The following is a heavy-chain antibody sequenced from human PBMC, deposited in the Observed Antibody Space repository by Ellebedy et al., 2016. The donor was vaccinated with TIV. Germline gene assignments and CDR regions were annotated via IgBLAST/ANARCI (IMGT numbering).Heavy chain of an antibody. D-gene: IGHD3-10*01. CDR1: GFTFDDFA. CDR3: ARGDYRGSGGISDY. Sequence: SLKISCAASGFTFDDFAMHWVRQAPGKGLEWVSAISWNSNNIGYADSVKGRFTISRDNAKNSLYLQMDSLNAEDTALYYCARGDYRGSGGISDYWGQGTLVTVSS. J-gene: IGHJ4*02. V-gene: IGHV3-9*01. CDR2: ISWNSNNI.